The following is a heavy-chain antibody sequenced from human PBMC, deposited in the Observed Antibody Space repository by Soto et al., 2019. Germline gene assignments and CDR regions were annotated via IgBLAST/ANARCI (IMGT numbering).Heavy chain of an antibody. V-gene: IGHV3-23*04. D-gene: IGHD6-13*01. CDR1: GFTFDSCV. Sequence: DVQLVESGGDLVQPGGSLRLSCAASGFTFDSCVMSWVRQAPGKGLEWLSLISGSGRYTDYADSVKGRFTISRDNSKNTLYLLMNSLRVEDTSVYYSAKYPPSERMQPDYGMDVWGQGTTVTVSS. CDR3: AKYPPSERMQPDYGMDV. J-gene: IGHJ6*02. CDR2: ISGSGRYT.